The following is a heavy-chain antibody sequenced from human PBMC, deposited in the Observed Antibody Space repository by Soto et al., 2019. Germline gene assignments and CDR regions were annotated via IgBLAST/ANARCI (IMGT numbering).Heavy chain of an antibody. V-gene: IGHV4-39*01. J-gene: IGHJ4*02. Sequence: PSETLSLTCTVSGGSFDITSSYWAWVRQPPGKGLEWIAYIYYSGSTYYNPSLKSRITISVDTSTNQLSLRLSSVTAADTAVYYCATIPIVGTKPYYFNSWGQGTLVTVCS. CDR1: GGSFDITSSY. CDR3: ATIPIVGTKPYYFNS. D-gene: IGHD1-1*01. CDR2: IYYSGST.